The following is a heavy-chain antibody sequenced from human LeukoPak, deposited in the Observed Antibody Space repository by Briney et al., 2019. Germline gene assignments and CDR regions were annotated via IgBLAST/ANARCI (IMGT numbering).Heavy chain of an antibody. CDR3: ARGSLSNSWYFDY. CDR1: GGSIRSSYYY. V-gene: IGHV4-39*07. D-gene: IGHD6-13*01. CDR2: IYDSGST. J-gene: IGHJ4*02. Sequence: PSETLSLTCTVSGGSIRSSYYYWGWIRQPPGKGLEWIGSIYDSGSTYYNPSLKSRVTISVDTSKNQFSLKLSSVTAADTAVYYCARGSLSNSWYFDYWGQGTLVIVSS.